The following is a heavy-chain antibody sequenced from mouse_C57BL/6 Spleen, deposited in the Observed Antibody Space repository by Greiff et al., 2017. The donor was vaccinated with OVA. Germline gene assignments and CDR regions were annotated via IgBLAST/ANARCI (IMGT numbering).Heavy chain of an antibody. CDR1: GFTFSSYT. V-gene: IGHV5-9*01. D-gene: IGHD2-5*01. CDR3: ARQRAYYSNPFDY. J-gene: IGHJ2*01. Sequence: EVQLVKSGGGLVKPGGSLKLSCAASGFTFSSYTMSWVRQTPEKRLEWVATISGGGGNTYYPDSVKGRFTISRDNAKNTLYLQMSSLRSEDTALYYCARQRAYYSNPFDYWGQGTTLTVSS. CDR2: ISGGGGNT.